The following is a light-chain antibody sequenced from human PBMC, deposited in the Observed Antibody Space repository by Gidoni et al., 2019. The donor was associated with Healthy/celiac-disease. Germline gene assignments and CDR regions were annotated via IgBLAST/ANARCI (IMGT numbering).Light chain of an antibody. CDR3: QQYDNLPRLT. J-gene: IGKJ4*01. V-gene: IGKV1-33*01. Sequence: DIQMTQSPSSLSASVGDRVTITCQASQDISNYLNWYQQKPGKAPKLLIYDASNLQTGVPSRFSGSRSGTDFTFPISSLQPEDIATYYCQQYDNLPRLTFGGGTKVEIK. CDR2: DAS. CDR1: QDISNY.